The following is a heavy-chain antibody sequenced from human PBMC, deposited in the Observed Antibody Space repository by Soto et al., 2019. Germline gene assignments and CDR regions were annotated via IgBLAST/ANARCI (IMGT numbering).Heavy chain of an antibody. V-gene: IGHV4-39*01. CDR3: ARHGSN. CDR2: IYYSGIT. CDR1: GVSISNSSYY. J-gene: IGHJ4*02. Sequence: KPXETLSLPCTVSGVSISNSSYYWGWIRRPPGKGLEWIGTIYYSGITYYSPSLKSRVTISVDTSKNQFSLKLTSVTAADTAVYYCARHGSNWGQGTLVTVSS.